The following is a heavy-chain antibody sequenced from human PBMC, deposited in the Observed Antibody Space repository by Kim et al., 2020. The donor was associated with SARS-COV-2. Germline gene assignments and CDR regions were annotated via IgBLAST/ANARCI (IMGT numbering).Heavy chain of an antibody. D-gene: IGHD3-22*01. V-gene: IGHV3-23*01. CDR2: ISGSGGST. CDR1: GITFSSYA. Sequence: GGSLRLSCAASGITFSSYAMSWVRQAPGKGLEGVSAISGSGGSTYYADSVKGRFTISRDNSKNTLYLQMNSLRAEDTAVYYCAKGITMIVWDIWGQGTMVTVSS. CDR3: AKGITMIVWDI. J-gene: IGHJ3*02.